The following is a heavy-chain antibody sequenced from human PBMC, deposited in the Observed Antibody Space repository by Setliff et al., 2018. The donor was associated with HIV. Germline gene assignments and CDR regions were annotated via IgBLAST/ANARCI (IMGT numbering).Heavy chain of an antibody. CDR2: ISAYNGNT. V-gene: IGHV1-18*01. J-gene: IGHJ6*02. D-gene: IGHD1-26*01. CDR1: GYTFTSYG. Sequence: ASVKVSCKASGYTFTSYGISWVRQAPGQGLEWMGWISAYNGNTNYAQKLRGRVTMTTDTSTSTAYMELRSLRSDDTAVYYCARTVHGVNDPYYYYYGYYYYYYGMDVWGQGTTVTVSS. CDR3: ARTVHGVNDPYYYYYGYYYYYYGMDV.